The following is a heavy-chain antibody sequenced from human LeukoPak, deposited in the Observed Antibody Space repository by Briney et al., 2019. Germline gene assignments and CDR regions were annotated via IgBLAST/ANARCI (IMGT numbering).Heavy chain of an antibody. V-gene: IGHV3-30*04. CDR3: ARDWVPYTRPTVAYY. D-gene: IGHD6-13*01. Sequence: GGSLRLSCAASGFTFSSYAMSWVRQAPGKGLEWVAVISYDGSNTNYADSVKDRFTISRDDAKNTLYLQMNSLRVEDTAMYYCARDWVPYTRPTVAYYWGQGTRVTVSS. J-gene: IGHJ4*02. CDR1: GFTFSSYA. CDR2: ISYDGSNT.